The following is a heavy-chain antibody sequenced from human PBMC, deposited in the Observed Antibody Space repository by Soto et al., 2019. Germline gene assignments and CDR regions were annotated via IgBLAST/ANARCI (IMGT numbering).Heavy chain of an antibody. J-gene: IGHJ4*02. D-gene: IGHD4-17*01. CDR3: ARSMTTVVTLDY. Sequence: SETLSLSCTVSDGSISSSSYHWGWIRQPPGKGLEWIGSIYYSGSTYYNPSLKSRVTISVDTSKNQFSLKLSSVTAADTAVYYCARSMTTVVTLDYWGQGTLVTVSS. CDR2: IYYSGST. CDR1: DGSISSSSYH. V-gene: IGHV4-39*01.